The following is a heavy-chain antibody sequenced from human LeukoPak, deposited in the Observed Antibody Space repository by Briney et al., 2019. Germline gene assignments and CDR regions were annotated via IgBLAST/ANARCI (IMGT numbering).Heavy chain of an antibody. CDR3: AKVRGTRSSGFFFDY. Sequence: PGGSLRLSCSASGLPFGEFAMHWVRQAPGKGLQWLSIISYNGAFIDYADSVKGRFTVSRDNAENSLYLHMNSLRPEDTPFYYCAKVRGTRSSGFFFDYWGQGILLTVSS. CDR2: ISYNGAFI. CDR1: GLPFGEFA. V-gene: IGHV3-9*01. D-gene: IGHD6-25*01. J-gene: IGHJ4*02.